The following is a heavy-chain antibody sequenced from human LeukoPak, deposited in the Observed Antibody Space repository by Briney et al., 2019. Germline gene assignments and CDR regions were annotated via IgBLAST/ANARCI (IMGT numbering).Heavy chain of an antibody. D-gene: IGHD5-18*01. V-gene: IGHV3-7*01. Sequence: PGGSLRLSCAVSGFTFSSYWMHWVRQAPGKGLEWVASINPDGNKKYSADSVKGRFTISRDNAENSLYLQMNSLRVEDTAFYYCARDLAYSRLDYWGQGMLVTVSS. CDR3: ARDLAYSRLDY. J-gene: IGHJ4*02. CDR2: INPDGNKK. CDR1: GFTFSSYW.